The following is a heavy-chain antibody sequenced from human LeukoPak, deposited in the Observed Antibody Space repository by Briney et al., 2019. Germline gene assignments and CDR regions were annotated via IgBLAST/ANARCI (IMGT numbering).Heavy chain of an antibody. CDR1: GYTFTSYA. CDR2: INAGNGNT. D-gene: IGHD2-21*02. Sequence: ASVKVSCKASGYTFTSYAMHWVRQAPGQRLEWMGWINAGNGNTKYSQKFQGRVTITRDTSASTAYMELSSLRSGDTAVYYCARALNDCGGDCYSFDYWGQGTLVTVSS. J-gene: IGHJ4*02. V-gene: IGHV1-3*01. CDR3: ARALNDCGGDCYSFDY.